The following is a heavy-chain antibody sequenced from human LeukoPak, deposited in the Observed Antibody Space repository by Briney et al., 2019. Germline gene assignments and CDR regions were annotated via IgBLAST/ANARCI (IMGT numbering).Heavy chain of an antibody. D-gene: IGHD4/OR15-4a*01. Sequence: GGPLRLSCAASGFTFSNYWVNWVRQAPGKGLEWVANIKPDGSAKNYVDSVKGRFTISRDNAKNSLYLQMSSLRVEDTAVYYCVSGATVGYYWGQGTLVTVSS. CDR2: IKPDGSAK. CDR3: VSGATVGYY. CDR1: GFTFSNYW. J-gene: IGHJ4*02. V-gene: IGHV3-7*01.